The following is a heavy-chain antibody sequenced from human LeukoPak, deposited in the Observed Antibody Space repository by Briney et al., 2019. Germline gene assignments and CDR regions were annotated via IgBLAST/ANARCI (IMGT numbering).Heavy chain of an antibody. CDR1: GGSSSGYY. V-gene: IGHV4-34*01. Sequence: PSETLSLTCVLYGGSSSGYYWSWIRQPPGKGLEWIGEINHSGSTNYNPSLKSRVTISVDTSKNQFSLKLSSVTAADTAVYYCARRGPPRTMLRGVQSGWFDPWGQGTLATVS. D-gene: IGHD3-10*01. CDR3: ARRGPPRTMLRGVQSGWFDP. J-gene: IGHJ5*02. CDR2: INHSGST.